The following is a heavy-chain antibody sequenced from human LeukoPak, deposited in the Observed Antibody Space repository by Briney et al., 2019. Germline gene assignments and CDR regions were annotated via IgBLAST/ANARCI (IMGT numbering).Heavy chain of an antibody. D-gene: IGHD4-23*01. Sequence: PGGSLRLSCAASGFTFSCYAMSWVRQAPGKGLEWVSAISGSGGSTYYADSVKGRFTISRDNSKNTLYLQMNSLRAEDTAVYYCAKEIYDYGGNYYGMDVWGQGTTVTVSS. CDR3: AKEIYDYGGNYYGMDV. CDR1: GFTFSCYA. V-gene: IGHV3-23*01. J-gene: IGHJ6*02. CDR2: ISGSGGST.